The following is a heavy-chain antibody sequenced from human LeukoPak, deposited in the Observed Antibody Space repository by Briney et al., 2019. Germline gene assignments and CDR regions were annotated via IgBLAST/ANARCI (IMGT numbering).Heavy chain of an antibody. V-gene: IGHV1-8*01. D-gene: IGHD5-24*01. CDR2: MNPNSGNT. Sequence: ASVKVSCKASGYTFTSYDINWVRQATGQGLEWMGWMNPNSGNTGYAQKFQGRVTMTRNTSISTAYMELSSLRSEDTAVYYCARERGDGYNWGLYYYYYMDVWGKGTTVTISS. J-gene: IGHJ6*03. CDR3: ARERGDGYNWGLYYYYYMDV. CDR1: GYTFTSYD.